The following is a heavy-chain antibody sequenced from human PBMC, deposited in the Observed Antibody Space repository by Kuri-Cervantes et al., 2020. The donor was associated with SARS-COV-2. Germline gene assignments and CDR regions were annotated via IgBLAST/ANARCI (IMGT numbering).Heavy chain of an antibody. V-gene: IGHV3-7*01. CDR1: GFTFSNAW. Sequence: GGSLRLSCAASGFTFSNAWMSWVRQAPGKGLEWVANIKQDGSEKYYVDSVKGRFTISRDNAKNSLYLQMNSLRDEDTAVYYCARSYTEYSGYDYPLASLYYFDYWGQGTLVTVSS. D-gene: IGHD5-12*01. CDR3: ARSYTEYSGYDYPLASLYYFDY. CDR2: IKQDGSEK. J-gene: IGHJ4*02.